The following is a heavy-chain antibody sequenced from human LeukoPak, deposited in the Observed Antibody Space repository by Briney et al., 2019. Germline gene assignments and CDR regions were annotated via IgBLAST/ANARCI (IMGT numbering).Heavy chain of an antibody. CDR2: IKDRTDGGTT. V-gene: IGHV3-15*01. D-gene: IGHD3-16*01. CDR1: GFSVTNGW. J-gene: IGHJ4*02. Sequence: GGSLRLSCSASGFSVTNGWMSWVRQAPGKGLEWVGRIKDRTDGGTTAYAAPVKGRFTISREDSKNTVYLEMNSLKTEDTAVYFCTTATGVWGVSAYWGQGTLVTVS. CDR3: TTATGVWGVSAY.